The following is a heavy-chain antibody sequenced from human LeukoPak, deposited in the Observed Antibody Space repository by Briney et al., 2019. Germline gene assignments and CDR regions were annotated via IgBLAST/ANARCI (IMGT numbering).Heavy chain of an antibody. CDR3: ARGRMVRGVIHYYYYMDV. CDR2: INWYGGSQ. Sequence: GGSLSLSCAASGFTYDDYGMNWVRPAPGKGLEWVSGINWYGGSQVYADSVKGRFTISRDNAKNSLYLQMNSLRAEATALYYCARGRMVRGVIHYYYYMDVWGKGTTVTVSS. V-gene: IGHV3-20*04. J-gene: IGHJ6*03. D-gene: IGHD3-10*01. CDR1: GFTYDDYG.